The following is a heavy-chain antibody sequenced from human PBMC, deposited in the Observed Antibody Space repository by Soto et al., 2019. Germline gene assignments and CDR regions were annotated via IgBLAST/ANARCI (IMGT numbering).Heavy chain of an antibody. Sequence: PSETLSLTCTVSGGSISSYYWSWIRQPPGKGLEWIGYIYYSGSTNYNPSLKSRVTISVDTSKNQFSLKLSSVTAADTAVYYYARVIDYDFWSGYYYGMDVWGQGTTVTVSS. J-gene: IGHJ6*02. CDR1: GGSISSYY. D-gene: IGHD3-3*01. V-gene: IGHV4-59*01. CDR2: IYYSGST. CDR3: ARVIDYDFWSGYYYGMDV.